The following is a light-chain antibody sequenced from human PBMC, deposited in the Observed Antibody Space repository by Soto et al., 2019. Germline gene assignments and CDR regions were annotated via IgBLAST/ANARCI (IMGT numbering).Light chain of an antibody. CDR3: HQDNSWPRGT. Sequence: EIMMTQSPGTLSVSPGEGATLSCTASQSVNLNLAWYQPKPGQPPRLLLYGASTRATGNPVRFRGSGSGTEFTPTISSLQSEDAAVYYGHQDNSWPRGTVGPGTKVEIK. V-gene: IGKV3-15*01. CDR1: QSVNLN. J-gene: IGKJ3*01. CDR2: GAS.